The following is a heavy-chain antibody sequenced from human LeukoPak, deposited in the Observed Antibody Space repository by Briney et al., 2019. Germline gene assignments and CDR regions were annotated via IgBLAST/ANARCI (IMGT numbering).Heavy chain of an antibody. J-gene: IGHJ4*02. CDR3: ARGSGWDPWDY. D-gene: IGHD6-19*01. CDR2: IIPIFGTA. V-gene: IGHV1-69*13. CDR1: GGTFSSYA. Sequence: RASVKVSCKASGGTFSSYAISWVRQAPGQGLEWMGGIIPIFGTANYAQKFQGRVTITADESTSTAYMELSSLRFEDTAVYYCARGSGWDPWDYWGQGTLVTVSS.